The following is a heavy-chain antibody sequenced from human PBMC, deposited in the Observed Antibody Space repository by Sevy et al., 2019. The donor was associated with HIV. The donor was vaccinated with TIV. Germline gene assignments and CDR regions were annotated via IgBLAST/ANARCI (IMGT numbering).Heavy chain of an antibody. CDR2: ISSSSSYI. V-gene: IGHV3-21*01. CDR3: ARQTTVVITGAFDI. D-gene: IGHD4-17*01. Sequence: GGSLRLSCAASGFTFSSYSMNWVRQAPGKGLEWDSSISSSSSYIYYADSVKGRFTISRDNAKNSLYLQMNSLRAEDTAVYYCARQTTVVITGAFDIWGQGTMVTVSS. J-gene: IGHJ3*02. CDR1: GFTFSSYS.